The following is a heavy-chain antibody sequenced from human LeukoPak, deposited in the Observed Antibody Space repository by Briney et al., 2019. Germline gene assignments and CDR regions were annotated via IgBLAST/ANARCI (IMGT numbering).Heavy chain of an antibody. Sequence: PSETLSLTCAVSGGSISSSNWWSWVRQPPGKGLEWIGEIYHSGSTNYNPSLKSRVTISVDTSKNQFSLKLSSVTAADTAVYYCARRASSSWAPYYYYGMDVWGQGTTVTVSS. CDR2: IYHSGST. D-gene: IGHD6-13*01. V-gene: IGHV4-4*02. J-gene: IGHJ6*02. CDR1: GGSISSSNW. CDR3: ARRASSSWAPYYYYGMDV.